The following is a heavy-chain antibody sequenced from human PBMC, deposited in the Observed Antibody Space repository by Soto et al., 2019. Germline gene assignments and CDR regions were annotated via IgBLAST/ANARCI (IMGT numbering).Heavy chain of an antibody. Sequence: GGSLRLSCAASGFTFSSYWMHWVRQAPGKGLVWVSRINSDGSSTSYADSVKGRFTISRDNAKNTLYLQMNSLRAKDTAVYYCASPSDYYYYYYMDVWGKGTTVTVSS. CDR3: ASPSDYYYYYYMDV. J-gene: IGHJ6*03. CDR2: INSDGSST. CDR1: GFTFSSYW. V-gene: IGHV3-74*01.